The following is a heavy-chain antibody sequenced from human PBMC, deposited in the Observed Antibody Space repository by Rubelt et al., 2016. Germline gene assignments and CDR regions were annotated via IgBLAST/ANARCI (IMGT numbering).Heavy chain of an antibody. V-gene: IGHV4-39*02. CDR1: GASITSSNYH. CDR3: VRVEIGVALDY. Sequence: QPQLQESGPGLVRPSETLSLSCIVSGASITSSNYHWGWIRHPPGRGLEWIGSVHYSGGAYYHPSLKSRSTISLATSNNHFPLNLNSVTAADTALYYCVRVEIGVALDYWGRGTRVTVSS. J-gene: IGHJ4*02. D-gene: IGHD2-8*01. CDR2: VHYSGGA.